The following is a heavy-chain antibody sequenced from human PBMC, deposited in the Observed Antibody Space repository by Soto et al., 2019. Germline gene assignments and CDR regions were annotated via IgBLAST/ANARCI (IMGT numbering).Heavy chain of an antibody. CDR3: ARVWALYYYYGMDV. V-gene: IGHV3-74*01. Sequence: GGSLRLSCAASGSTFSSYWMHWVRQAPGKGLVWVSRINSDGSSTSYADSVKGRFTISRDNAKNTLYLQMNSLRAEDTAVYYCARVWALYYYYGMDVWGQGTTVTVSS. D-gene: IGHD3-16*01. J-gene: IGHJ6*02. CDR1: GSTFSSYW. CDR2: INSDGSST.